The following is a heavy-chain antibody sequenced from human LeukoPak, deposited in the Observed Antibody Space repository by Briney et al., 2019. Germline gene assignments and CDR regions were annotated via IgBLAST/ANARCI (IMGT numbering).Heavy chain of an antibody. CDR1: GYTFTGYY. Sequence: ASVKVSCKASGYTFTGYYMHWVRQAPGQGLEWMGIINPSGGSTSYAQKFQGRVTMTRDMSTSTVYMELSSLRSEDTAVYYCARANDYYDSSGYGGKYYFDYWGQGTLVTVSS. CDR2: INPSGGST. V-gene: IGHV1-46*01. D-gene: IGHD3-22*01. J-gene: IGHJ4*02. CDR3: ARANDYYDSSGYGGKYYFDY.